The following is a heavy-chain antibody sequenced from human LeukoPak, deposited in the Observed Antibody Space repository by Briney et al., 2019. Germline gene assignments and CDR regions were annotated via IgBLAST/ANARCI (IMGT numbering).Heavy chain of an antibody. Sequence: GGSLRLSCTASGFIFGDDDWSWFRLAPGKGLEWICLIRKKAYGETTEYSASVRGRFTISRDDAKSIAYLQMNSLKTENTALYYCVRGLHDYGDSNYYFDQWGQGTLVTVSS. J-gene: IGHJ4*02. D-gene: IGHD4-17*01. CDR3: VRGLHDYGDSNYYFDQ. V-gene: IGHV3-49*03. CDR2: IRKKAYGETT. CDR1: GFIFGDDD.